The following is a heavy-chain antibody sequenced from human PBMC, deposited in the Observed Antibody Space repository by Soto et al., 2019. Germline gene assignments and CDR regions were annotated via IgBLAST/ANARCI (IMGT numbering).Heavy chain of an antibody. CDR3: AREGNVRGAVGVDY. CDR2: IYNSGNT. V-gene: IGHV4-31*03. CDR1: GGSISSGGYY. Sequence: QVQLQESGPGLVKPSQTLSLTCTVSGGSISSGGYYWSWIRQHPEKGLEWIGYIYNSGNTFYNPSLESRVTISADTSKNQFSLKLTSVTAADRAVYFCAREGNVRGAVGVDYWGQGTLVTVSS. J-gene: IGHJ4*02. D-gene: IGHD3-10*02.